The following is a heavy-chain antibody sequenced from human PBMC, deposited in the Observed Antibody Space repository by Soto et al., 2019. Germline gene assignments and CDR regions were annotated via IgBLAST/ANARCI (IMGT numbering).Heavy chain of an antibody. CDR1: GFSFSFYS. D-gene: IGHD3-3*02. Sequence: GGSLRLSCAASGFSFSFYSMSWVRQAPGKGLEWVSYINGRDGAINYVDSVKGRFTISIDIAKNSLYLQMNSLRDEDTAVYFCARDHLWAFDYWGQGVLVTVSS. CDR2: INGRDGAI. J-gene: IGHJ4*02. V-gene: IGHV3-48*02. CDR3: ARDHLWAFDY.